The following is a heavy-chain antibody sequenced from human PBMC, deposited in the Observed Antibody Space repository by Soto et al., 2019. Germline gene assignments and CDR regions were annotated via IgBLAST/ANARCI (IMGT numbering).Heavy chain of an antibody. CDR1: GGTYSSYA. D-gene: IGHD6-13*01. CDR2: IIPIFGTA. Sequence: SVKVSCKASGGTYSSYAISWVRQATGQGLEWMGGIIPIFGTANYAQKFQGRVTITADESTSTAYMELSSLRSEDTAVYYCARHVIAAAVLPDVWGQGTTVTVSS. CDR3: ARHVIAAAVLPDV. V-gene: IGHV1-69*13. J-gene: IGHJ6*02.